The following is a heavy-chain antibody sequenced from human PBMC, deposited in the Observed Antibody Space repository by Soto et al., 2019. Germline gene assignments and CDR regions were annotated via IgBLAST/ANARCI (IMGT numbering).Heavy chain of an antibody. CDR3: TRYRHSGQQLVYRSHYYSSSDMEV. CDR1: GFTFSSYW. V-gene: IGHV3-7*01. J-gene: IGHJ6*03. CDR2: IKQDGSEK. D-gene: IGHD6-13*01. Sequence: EVQLVESGGGLVQPGGSLRLSCAASGFTFSSYWMSWVRQAPGKGLEWVANIKQDGSEKYYVDSVKGRFTISRDNAKNSRYLQMNSLRAEDTAAYYCTRYRHSGQQLVYRSHYYSSSDMEVWGKGTTVTVSS.